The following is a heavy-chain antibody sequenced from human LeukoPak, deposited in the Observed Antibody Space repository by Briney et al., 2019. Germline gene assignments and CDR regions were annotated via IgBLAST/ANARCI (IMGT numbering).Heavy chain of an antibody. V-gene: IGHV4-59*01. J-gene: IGHJ4*02. CDR1: GGSLSSYF. CDR2: IYYSGST. CDR3: ARQPSSWFTSFDS. Sequence: PSETLSLTCTVSGGSLSSYFWSWIRQPPGKGLEWIAYIYYSGSTNYNPSLKSRVTISVDTSKNQFSLKPSSVIAADTAVYYCARQPSSWFTSFDSWGQGTLVTVSS. D-gene: IGHD6-13*01.